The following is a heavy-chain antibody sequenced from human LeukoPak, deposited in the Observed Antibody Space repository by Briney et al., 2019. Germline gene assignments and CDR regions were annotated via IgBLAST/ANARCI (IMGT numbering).Heavy chain of an antibody. CDR3: ARGAFLLGYCSGDSCYLNWFDP. D-gene: IGHD2-15*01. Sequence: GASVKVSCKASGYTFTNYAIHWVRQAPGQRLEWMGWINAGNANTKYSQKFQDRVTITRDTSASTAYMELSSLTSEDTAIYYCARGAFLLGYCSGDSCYLNWFDPWGQGTLVTVSP. J-gene: IGHJ5*02. V-gene: IGHV1-3*01. CDR2: INAGNANT. CDR1: GYTFTNYA.